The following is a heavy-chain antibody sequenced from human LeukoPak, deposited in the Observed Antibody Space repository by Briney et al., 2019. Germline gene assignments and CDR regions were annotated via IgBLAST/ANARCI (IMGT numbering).Heavy chain of an antibody. D-gene: IGHD3-22*01. J-gene: IGHJ5*02. Sequence: KPSETLSLTRAVYGGSFSGYYWSWIRQPPGKGLEWIGEINHSGSTNYNPSLKSRVTISVDTSKNQFSLKLSSVTAADTAVNYCARRRLYYYDSSGYYPWGQGTLVTVSS. CDR1: GGSFSGYY. CDR2: INHSGST. CDR3: ARRRLYYYDSSGYYP. V-gene: IGHV4-34*01.